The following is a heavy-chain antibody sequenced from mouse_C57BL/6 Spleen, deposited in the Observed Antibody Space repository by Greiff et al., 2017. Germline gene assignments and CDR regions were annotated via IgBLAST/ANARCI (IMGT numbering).Heavy chain of an antibody. CDR3: ANGSGYWYFHV. CDR1: GFSLTRNG. J-gene: IGHJ1*03. CDR2: IWSGGRT. V-gene: IGHV2-2*01. D-gene: IGHD3-2*02. Sequence: VQRVESGPGLVQPSQSLSITCTVSGFSLTRNGVHWVRQSPGKGLERLGVIWSGGRTDYNAAFISRLSIIKDNSKSQVFCKMNSLQADDTAIYFCANGSGYWYFHVCGTGTSVTVS.